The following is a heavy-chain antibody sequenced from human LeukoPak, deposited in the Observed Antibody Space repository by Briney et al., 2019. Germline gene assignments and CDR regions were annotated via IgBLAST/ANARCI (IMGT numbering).Heavy chain of an antibody. Sequence: PSETLSLTCTVSDGSVSSVGYYWGWIRQPPGKGLEWIGSIYYSGTTYYNPSLASRVTIFVDTSKNQFSLRLSSVTAADTAVYYCARRDQAIDYWAREPWSPSPQ. CDR3: ARRDQAIDY. D-gene: IGHD5-24*01. J-gene: IGHJ4*02. V-gene: IGHV4-39*01. CDR2: IYYSGTT. CDR1: DGSVSSVGYY.